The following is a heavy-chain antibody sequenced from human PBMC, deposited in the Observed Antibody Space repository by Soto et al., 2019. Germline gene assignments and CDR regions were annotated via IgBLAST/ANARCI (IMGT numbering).Heavy chain of an antibody. V-gene: IGHV3-33*01. CDR3: ARLRGYDSGGDAFDI. D-gene: IGHD5-12*01. CDR1: GFTFSSYG. Sequence: GGSLRLSCAASGFTFSSYGMHWVRQAPGKGLEWVAVIWYDGSNKYYADSVKGRFTISRDNSKNTLYLQMNSLRAEDMAVYYCARLRGYDSGGDAFDIWGQGTMVTVSS. CDR2: IWYDGSNK. J-gene: IGHJ3*02.